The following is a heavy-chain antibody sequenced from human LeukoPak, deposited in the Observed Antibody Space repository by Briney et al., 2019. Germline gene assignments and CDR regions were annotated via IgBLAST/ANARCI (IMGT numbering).Heavy chain of an antibody. CDR2: IYYSGST. Sequence: PSQTLSLTCTVSGGSISSGGYYWSCIRQHPGKGLEWIGYIYYSGSTYYNPSLKSRVTISVDTSKNQFSLKLSSVTAADTAVYYCATLEGASRYFDWLLPDAFDIWGQGTMVTVSS. J-gene: IGHJ3*02. CDR1: GGSISSGGYY. D-gene: IGHD3-9*01. V-gene: IGHV4-31*03. CDR3: ATLEGASRYFDWLLPDAFDI.